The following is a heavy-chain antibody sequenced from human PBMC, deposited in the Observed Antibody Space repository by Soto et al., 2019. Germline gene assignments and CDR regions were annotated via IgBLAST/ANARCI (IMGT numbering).Heavy chain of an antibody. CDR2: ISAYNGNT. CDR3: AAMPSRNPFSSSWYEGYYYYGMDV. Sequence: LLNLACKTSGYRNTIYRSSCGRQKKRQGLEWMGWISAYNGNTNYAQKFQGRVTMTKDTSTDTAYMELSSLRSEDTAVYYCAAMPSRNPFSSSWYEGYYYYGMDVWGQGTTVTVSS. D-gene: IGHD6-13*01. J-gene: IGHJ6*02. CDR1: GYRNTIYR. V-gene: IGHV1-18*01.